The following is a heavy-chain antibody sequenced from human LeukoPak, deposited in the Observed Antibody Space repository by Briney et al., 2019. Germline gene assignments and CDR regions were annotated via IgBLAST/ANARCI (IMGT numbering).Heavy chain of an antibody. V-gene: IGHV5-51*01. Sequence: GESLKISCKGSGYSFTSYWIGWVRQMPGKGLEWMGIIYPGDSDTRYSPSFQGQVTISADKSISTAYLQWSSLKASDTAMYYCARRGWLQLPPEDFFDYWGQGTLVTVSS. CDR1: GYSFTSYW. D-gene: IGHD5-24*01. CDR2: IYPGDSDT. CDR3: ARRGWLQLPPEDFFDY. J-gene: IGHJ4*02.